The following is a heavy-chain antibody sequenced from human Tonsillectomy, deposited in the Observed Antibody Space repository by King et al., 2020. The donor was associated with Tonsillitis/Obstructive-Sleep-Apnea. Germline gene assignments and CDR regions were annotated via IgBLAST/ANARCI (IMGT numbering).Heavy chain of an antibody. CDR3: ARDRRLVPAAMRGAWFDP. D-gene: IGHD2-2*01. J-gene: IGHJ5*02. CDR2: INHSGST. V-gene: IGHV4-34*01. Sequence: VQLQQWGAGLLKPSETLSLTCAVYGGSFSGYYWSWIRQPPGKGLEWIGEINHSGSTNYNPSLKSRVTISVDTSKNQFSLKLSSVTAADTAVYYCARDRRLVPAAMRGAWFDPWGQGTLVTVSS. CDR1: GGSFSGYY.